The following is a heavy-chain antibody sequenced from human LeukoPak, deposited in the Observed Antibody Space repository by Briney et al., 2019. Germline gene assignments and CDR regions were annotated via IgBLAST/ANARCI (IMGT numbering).Heavy chain of an antibody. CDR2: ISSSSSYI. D-gene: IGHD3-22*01. CDR1: GYSFTSYW. J-gene: IGHJ4*02. V-gene: IGHV3-21*01. CDR3: ARSNHYYDSSGYFR. Sequence: GESLKISCKGSGYSFTSYWIGWVRRMPGNGLEWVSSISSSSSYIYYADSVKGRFTISRDNAKNSLYLQMNSLRAEDTAVYYCARSNHYYDSSGYFRWGQGTLVTVSS.